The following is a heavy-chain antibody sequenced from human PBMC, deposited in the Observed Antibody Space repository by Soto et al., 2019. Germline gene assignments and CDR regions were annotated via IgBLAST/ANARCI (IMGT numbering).Heavy chain of an antibody. CDR1: GGSFSGYF. D-gene: IGHD4-17*01. V-gene: IGHV4-34*01. CDR3: ARETYGDYVGYFDP. J-gene: IGHJ5*02. Sequence: SETLSLTCAVYGGSFSGYFWTWIRQPPGKGLEWIGEINHSGSANYNPSLESRVTISVDTSKNQFSLNLNSVTAADTAVYYCARETYGDYVGYFDPWGQGIQVTVSS. CDR2: INHSGSA.